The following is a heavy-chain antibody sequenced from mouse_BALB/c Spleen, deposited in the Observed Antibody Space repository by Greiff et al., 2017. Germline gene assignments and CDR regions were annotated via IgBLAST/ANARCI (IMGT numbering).Heavy chain of an antibody. CDR1: GFTFSSYA. CDR2: ISSGGST. Sequence: EVQGVESGGGLVKPGGSLKLSCAASGFTFSSYAMSWVRQTPEKRLEWVASISSGGSTYYPDSVKGRFTISRDNARNILYLQMGSLRSEDTAMYYCARGGYYGSSFDYWGQGTTLTVSS. V-gene: IGHV5-6-5*01. D-gene: IGHD1-1*01. J-gene: IGHJ2*01. CDR3: ARGGYYGSSFDY.